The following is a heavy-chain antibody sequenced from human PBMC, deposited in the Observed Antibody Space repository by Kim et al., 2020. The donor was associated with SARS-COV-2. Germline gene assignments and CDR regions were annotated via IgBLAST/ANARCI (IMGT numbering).Heavy chain of an antibody. CDR1: GGSFSASS. CDR2: MHHNGNS. V-gene: IGHV4-34*01. CDR3: ARAYYDFWSGFYGWYFDL. D-gene: IGHD3-3*01. Sequence: SETLSLTCAVYGGSFSASSWSWIRQPPGKGLEWIGKMHHNGNSHYNPSLKSRVIISVDTSKNQVSLRLTSVTAADTAVYYCARAYYDFWSGFYGWYFDLWGRGTLVTVSS. J-gene: IGHJ2*01.